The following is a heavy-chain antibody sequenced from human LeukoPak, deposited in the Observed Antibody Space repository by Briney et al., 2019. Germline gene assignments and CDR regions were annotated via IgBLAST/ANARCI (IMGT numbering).Heavy chain of an antibody. D-gene: IGHD1/OR15-1a*01. V-gene: IGHV3-30*09. J-gene: IGHJ4*02. CDR1: GFTFRNYA. CDR3: ARFRAATTRFDY. Sequence: GGSLRLSCAASGFTFRNYAMYWVRQAPGRGLEWAAVVSFDGNTTFYSDSVKGRFGISRDNSKNTLYLEMNSLRPEDTAVYYCARFRAATTRFDYWGQGTLVTVSS. CDR2: VSFDGNTT.